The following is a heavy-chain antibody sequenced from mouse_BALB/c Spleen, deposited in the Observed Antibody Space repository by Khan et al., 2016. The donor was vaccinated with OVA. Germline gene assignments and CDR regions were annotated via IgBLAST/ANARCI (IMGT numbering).Heavy chain of an antibody. V-gene: IGHV1S135*01. CDR2: IDPFNGGS. CDR1: GYSFTSYY. Sequence: VQLKESGPELLKPGASVKISCKASGYSFTSYYMHWVKQRHGKSLEWIGYIDPFNGGSTYNQKFKGKATLTVDKSYSTASMHLSSLTSEDSAVYCCTRLVRNSWFAYWGQGTLVTVSA. J-gene: IGHJ3*01. CDR3: TRLVRNSWFAY. D-gene: IGHD2-14*01.